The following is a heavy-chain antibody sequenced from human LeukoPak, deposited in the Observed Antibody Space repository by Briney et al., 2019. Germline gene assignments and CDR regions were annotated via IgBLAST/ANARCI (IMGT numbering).Heavy chain of an antibody. CDR3: ARENSGSYREFDY. D-gene: IGHD1-26*01. J-gene: IGHJ4*02. Sequence: TRSRTWWVCGGSVRSLYLSWIRQPDGKGLEWIGRIYTSGSTNYNASLKSRVSMSVDTSKNQFSLKLSSVTAADTAVFYCARENSGSYREFDYWGQGTLVTVSS. V-gene: IGHV4-4*07. CDR1: GGSVRSLY. CDR2: IYTSGST.